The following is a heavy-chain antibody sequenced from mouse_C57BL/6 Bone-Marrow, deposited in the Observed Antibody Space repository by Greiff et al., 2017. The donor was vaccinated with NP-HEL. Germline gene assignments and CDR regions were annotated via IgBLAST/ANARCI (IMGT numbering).Heavy chain of an antibody. J-gene: IGHJ2*01. CDR2: INYDGSST. D-gene: IGHD2-4*01. CDR1: GFTFSDYY. Sequence: EVMLVESEGGLVQPGSSMKLSCTASGFTFSDYYMAWVRQVPEKGLEWVANINYDGSSTYYLDSLKSRFIISRDNAKNILYLQMSSLKSEDTATYYCARDCDYGYFDYWGQGTTLTVSS. V-gene: IGHV5-16*01. CDR3: ARDCDYGYFDY.